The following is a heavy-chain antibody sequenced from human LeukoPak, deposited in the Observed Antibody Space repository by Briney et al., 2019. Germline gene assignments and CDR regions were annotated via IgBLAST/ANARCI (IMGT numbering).Heavy chain of an antibody. Sequence: GGSLRLXCAASGFTFSSYWMHWVRQAPGKALVWVSRINSDGSSTSYADSVKGRFTISRDNAKNTLYLQMNSLRAEDTAVYYCARGSPLSLSGYGFYLFDYWGQGTLVTVSS. J-gene: IGHJ4*02. CDR1: GFTFSSYW. D-gene: IGHD5-12*01. CDR2: INSDGSST. V-gene: IGHV3-74*01. CDR3: ARGSPLSLSGYGFYLFDY.